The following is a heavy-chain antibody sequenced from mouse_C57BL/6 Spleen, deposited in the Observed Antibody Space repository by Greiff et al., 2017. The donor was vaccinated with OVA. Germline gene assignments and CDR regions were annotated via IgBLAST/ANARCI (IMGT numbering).Heavy chain of an antibody. CDR1: GFSLTSYG. V-gene: IGHV2-2*01. D-gene: IGHD2-3*01. Sequence: QVQLQQSGPGLVQPSQSLSITCTVSGFSLTSYGVHWVRQSPGTGLEWLGVIWSGGNTDYNAAFISRLSISKDNAKSQVFFKMNSLQADDTAIYYCARNLGDGYWFAYWGQGTLVTVSA. J-gene: IGHJ3*01. CDR3: ARNLGDGYWFAY. CDR2: IWSGGNT.